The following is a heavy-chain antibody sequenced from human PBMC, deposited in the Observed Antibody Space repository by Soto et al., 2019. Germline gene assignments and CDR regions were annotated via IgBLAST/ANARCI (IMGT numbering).Heavy chain of an antibody. D-gene: IGHD2-21*02. CDR1: GGSISSGGYS. CDR2: IYHSGST. CDR3: ARVCSYEGDSYYWFDS. V-gene: IGHV4-30-2*01. J-gene: IGHJ5*01. Sequence: PSETLSLTCAVSGGSISSGGYSWSWIRQPPGKGLEWIGYIYHSGSTYYNPSLKSRVTISVDRSKNQFSLKLSSVTAADTAVYYCARVCSYEGDSYYWFDSWGPGTLVTVSA.